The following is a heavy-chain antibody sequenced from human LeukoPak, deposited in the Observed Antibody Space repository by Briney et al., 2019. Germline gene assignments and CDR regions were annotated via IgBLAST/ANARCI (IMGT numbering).Heavy chain of an antibody. CDR1: GYTFSGYY. CDR2: IYPNSGTT. J-gene: IGHJ4*02. D-gene: IGHD3-3*01. Sequence: GASVQVSCKATGYTFSGYYMHSVGQAPGQGREWMGRIYPNSGTTEYVQKLQGRVTMTRDTSISKAYMELSRLTSDDSAVYFSARVCYDSYSDYCLDGFDSWGQGTMVTVSS. V-gene: IGHV1-2*06. CDR3: ARVCYDSYSDYCLDGFDS.